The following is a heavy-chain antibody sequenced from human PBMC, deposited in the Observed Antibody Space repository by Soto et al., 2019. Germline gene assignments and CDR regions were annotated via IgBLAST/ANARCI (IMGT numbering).Heavy chain of an antibody. CDR1: GVSFNNNG. J-gene: IGHJ6*02. D-gene: IGHD3-10*01. Sequence: QVQLVQSGAEVKKPGSSVKVSCKTSGVSFNNNGIGWVRQAPGHGLEWMGGVSPPFRTSNYARKFQGRISITADASXXXXXXXXXXXXXXXXXXXXXXXXXXYGSGSYSPYGMDVWGQGTTVTVSS. CDR2: VSPPFRTS. V-gene: IGHV1-69*01. CDR3: XXXXXYGSGSYSPYGMDV.